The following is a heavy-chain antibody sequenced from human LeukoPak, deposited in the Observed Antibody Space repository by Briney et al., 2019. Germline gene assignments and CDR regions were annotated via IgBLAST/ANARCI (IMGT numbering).Heavy chain of an antibody. Sequence: AGGSLRLSCAASGFTVSSNYMSWVRQAPGKGLEWVSVIYSGGSTYYADYVKGRFTISSDNSKNTLYLQMMNMRTEDTAVYYCARGSLVGSGSHSDYWGQGTLVTVSS. J-gene: IGHJ4*02. CDR1: GFTVSSNY. CDR2: IYSGGST. D-gene: IGHD3-10*01. V-gene: IGHV3-53*01. CDR3: ARGSLVGSGSHSDY.